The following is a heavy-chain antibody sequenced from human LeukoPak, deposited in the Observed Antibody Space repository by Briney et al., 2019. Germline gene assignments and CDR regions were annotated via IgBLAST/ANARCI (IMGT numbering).Heavy chain of an antibody. V-gene: IGHV3-30*04. J-gene: IGHJ4*02. CDR2: ISYDGSNK. Sequence: GRSLRLSRAVSGLTVSSYAMHSVRQAPGRRLECVAVISYDGSNKYYADSVKGRFTISRDNSKNTLYLQMNSLRAEDTAVYYYARDLAAAALPDYWGQGTLVTVSS. D-gene: IGHD6-13*01. CDR1: GLTVSSYA. CDR3: ARDLAAAALPDY.